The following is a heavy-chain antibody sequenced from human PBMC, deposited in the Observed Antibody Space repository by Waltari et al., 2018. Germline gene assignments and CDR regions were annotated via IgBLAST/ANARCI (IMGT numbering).Heavy chain of an antibody. CDR3: ARDLGGFNHFDWFLSI. Sequence: QVQLQESGPGLVKPSETLSLTCTVSGDSINNHHWAWIRQPPGKGLEWIGYAAYPGRTNYTPSLRSRLTISVDTSNNQFSLNLNSVTAADTAVYYCARDLGGFNHFDWFLSIWGPGTMVTVSS. CDR1: GDSINNHH. D-gene: IGHD3-9*01. J-gene: IGHJ3*02. V-gene: IGHV4-59*11. CDR2: AAYPGRT.